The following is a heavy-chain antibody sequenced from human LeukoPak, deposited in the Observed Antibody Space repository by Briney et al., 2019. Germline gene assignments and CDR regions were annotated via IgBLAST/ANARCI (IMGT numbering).Heavy chain of an antibody. D-gene: IGHD2-2*02. CDR2: IYYGGST. Sequence: PSETLSLTCTVSGGSISSYYWSWIRQPPGKGLEWIGYIYYGGSTNYNPSLKSRVTISVDTSKNQFSLKLSSVTAADTAVYYCARVSYGYCSSTSCYTDYYYYMDVWGKGTTVTVSS. J-gene: IGHJ6*03. CDR3: ARVSYGYCSSTSCYTDYYYYMDV. CDR1: GGSISSYY. V-gene: IGHV4-59*12.